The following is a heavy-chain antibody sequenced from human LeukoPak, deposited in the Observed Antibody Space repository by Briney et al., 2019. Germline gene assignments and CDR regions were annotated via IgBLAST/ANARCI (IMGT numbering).Heavy chain of an antibody. CDR1: GGSISSYY. D-gene: IGHD1-26*01. CDR3: ARGFRGGSYLKLFDY. V-gene: IGHV4-59*12. Sequence: KPSETLSLTCTVSGGSISSYYWSWIRQPPGKGLEWIGYIYYSGSTNYNPSLKSRVTISVDTSKNQFSLKLSSVTAADTAVYYCARGFRGGSYLKLFDYWGQGTLVTVSS. J-gene: IGHJ4*02. CDR2: IYYSGST.